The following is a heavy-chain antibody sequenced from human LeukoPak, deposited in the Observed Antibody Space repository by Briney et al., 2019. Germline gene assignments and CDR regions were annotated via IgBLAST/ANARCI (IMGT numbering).Heavy chain of an antibody. CDR2: INHSGST. V-gene: IGHV4-34*01. CDR1: GFTFSDYY. CDR3: ARSPGYDYVWGSYRPDY. J-gene: IGHJ4*02. Sequence: LRLSCAASGFTFSDYYMSWIRQAPGKGLEWIGEINHSGSTNYNPSLKSRVTISVDTSKNQFSLKLSSVTAADTAVYYCARSPGYDYVWGSYRPDYWGQGTLVTVSS. D-gene: IGHD3-16*02.